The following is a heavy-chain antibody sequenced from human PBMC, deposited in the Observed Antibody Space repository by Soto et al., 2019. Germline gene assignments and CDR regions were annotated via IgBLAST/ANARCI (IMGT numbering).Heavy chain of an antibody. CDR3: ANCPTLYTPTYNWFDP. V-gene: IGHV3-23*01. D-gene: IGHD2-15*01. J-gene: IGHJ5*02. Sequence: PGGSLRLSCAASGFTFSSYAMIWVRQAPGKGLEWVSALTSSGGSTYYADSVRGRFTISRDNSKKTLYLQMNSLRADDTAVYYCANCPTLYTPTYNWFDPWGQGTLVTVSS. CDR2: LTSSGGST. CDR1: GFTFSSYA.